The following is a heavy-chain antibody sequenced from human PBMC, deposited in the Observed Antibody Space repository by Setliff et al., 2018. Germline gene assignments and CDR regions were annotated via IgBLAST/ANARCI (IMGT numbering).Heavy chain of an antibody. CDR1: GGSISSGDYY. Sequence: PSETLSLTCTVSGGSISSGDYYWSWIRQPPGKGLEWIGYIYYSGSTYYNPSLKSRVTISVDTSKNQFSLRMSFVTDADTAVYYCARDLVYCSGGSCYGLPDYWGQGTLVTVSS. V-gene: IGHV4-30-4*08. CDR3: ARDLVYCSGGSCYGLPDY. D-gene: IGHD2-15*01. CDR2: IYYSGST. J-gene: IGHJ4*02.